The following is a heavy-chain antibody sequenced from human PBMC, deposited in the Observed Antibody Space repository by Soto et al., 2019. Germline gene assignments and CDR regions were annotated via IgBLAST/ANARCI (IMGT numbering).Heavy chain of an antibody. D-gene: IGHD2-2*01. V-gene: IGHV5-51*01. CDR1: GYSFTSYW. J-gene: IGHJ6*02. CDR2: IYPGDSDT. CDR3: ARQRVVPAATYYYYYGMDV. Sequence: PGESLKISCKGSGYSFTSYWIGWVRQMPGKGLEWMGIIYPGDSDTRYSPSFQGQVTISADKSISTAYLQWSSLKASDTAMYYCARQRVVPAATYYYYYGMDVWGQGTKVTVSS.